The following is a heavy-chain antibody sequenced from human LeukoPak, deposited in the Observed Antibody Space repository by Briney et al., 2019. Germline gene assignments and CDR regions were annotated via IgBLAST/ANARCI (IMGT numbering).Heavy chain of an antibody. D-gene: IGHD6-19*01. J-gene: IGHJ4*02. Sequence: GGSLRLSCAASGFTFSSHSMNWVRQAPGKGLEWVSYISSSGSTIYYADSVKGRFTISRDNAKNSLYLQMNSLRAEDTAVYYCARQEPLSMIAVADYWGQGALVTVSS. CDR1: GFTFSSHS. V-gene: IGHV3-48*04. CDR3: ARQEPLSMIAVADY. CDR2: ISSSGSTI.